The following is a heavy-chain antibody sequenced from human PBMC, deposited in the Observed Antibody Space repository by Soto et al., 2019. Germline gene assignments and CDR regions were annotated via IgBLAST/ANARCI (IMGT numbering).Heavy chain of an antibody. CDR3: AGEGAGGFSYVWFDP. CDR1: GGTFSSYT. Sequence: QVQVVQSGAEVKKPGSSVKVSCKASGGTFSSYTISWVRQAPGQGLEWMGRIIPILGIANYAQKFQGRVTITADKSTSTAYMELSSLIFEDTAVYSCAGEGAGGFSYVWFDPWGQGTQVTVSS. V-gene: IGHV1-69*08. CDR2: IIPILGIA. D-gene: IGHD5-18*01. J-gene: IGHJ5*02.